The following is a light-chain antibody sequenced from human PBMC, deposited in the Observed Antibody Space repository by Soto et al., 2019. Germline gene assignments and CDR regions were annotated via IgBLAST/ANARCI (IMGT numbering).Light chain of an antibody. Sequence: ENVLTQSPGTLSLSPGDRATLSCRASQRVSSIHFAWYQQKPGQAPRLLIYGTSVRATVIPDRFRGSGSGTEFTLTIGRLEPEDFAVYYCQQYGGSPQFTFGPGTKVEI. V-gene: IGKV3-20*01. CDR1: QRVSSIH. CDR3: QQYGGSPQFT. J-gene: IGKJ3*01. CDR2: GTS.